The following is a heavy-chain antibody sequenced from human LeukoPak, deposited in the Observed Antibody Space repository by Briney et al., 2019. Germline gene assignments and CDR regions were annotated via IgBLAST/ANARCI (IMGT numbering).Heavy chain of an antibody. V-gene: IGHV4-31*03. CDR1: GCPIISYDYY. J-gene: IGHJ5*02. Sequence: SETLSLTCTVSGCPIISYDYYWSWIRQHPGKGLEWIGYIYYSGNTDYIPSLWDRVTLSVDTSKNQFSLSMSYVTAADADGYDCVRKGGGKWFDPWGQGTLVTVSS. CDR2: IYYSGNT. CDR3: VRKGGGKWFDP. D-gene: IGHD1-14*01.